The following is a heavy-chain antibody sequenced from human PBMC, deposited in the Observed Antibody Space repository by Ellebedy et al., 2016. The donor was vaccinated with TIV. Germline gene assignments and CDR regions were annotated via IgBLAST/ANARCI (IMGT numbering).Heavy chain of an antibody. J-gene: IGHJ5*02. D-gene: IGHD3-16*01. V-gene: IGHV3-74*01. Sequence: GESLKISCAASGFTFSSYWMHWVRQAPGKGLVWVSRINSDGSSTSYADSVKGRFTISRDNARTSLYLQMNSLRVDDTAMYYCARSYGARTSGPWGQGTLVTVSS. CDR1: GFTFSSYW. CDR2: INSDGSST. CDR3: ARSYGARTSGP.